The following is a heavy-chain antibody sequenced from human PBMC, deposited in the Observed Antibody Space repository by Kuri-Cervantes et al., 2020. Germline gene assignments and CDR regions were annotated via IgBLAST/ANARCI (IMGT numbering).Heavy chain of an antibody. D-gene: IGHD6-13*01. J-gene: IGHJ4*02. CDR3: ARGSSWYDY. CDR2: IYYSGST. V-gene: IGHV4-31*03. CDR1: GGSISSGGYY. Sequence: LSCTVSGGSISSGGYYWSWIRQHPGKGLEWIGYIYYSGSTYYNPSLQSRVTMSVDTSKNQFSLKLSSVAAADTAAYYCARGSSWYDYWGQGTLVTVSS.